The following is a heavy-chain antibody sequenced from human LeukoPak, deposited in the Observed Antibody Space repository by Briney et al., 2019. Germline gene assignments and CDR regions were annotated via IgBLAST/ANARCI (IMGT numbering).Heavy chain of an antibody. CDR1: GGTFSSYA. Sequence: SVKVSCKASGGTFSSYAISWVRQAPGQGLEWMGGIIPIFGTANYAQKFQGRVTITADESTSTAYMELSSLRSEDTAVYYCACGGDIVVVPAAQKYYFDYWGQGTLVTVSS. CDR3: ACGGDIVVVPAAQKYYFDY. J-gene: IGHJ4*02. CDR2: IIPIFGTA. D-gene: IGHD2-2*01. V-gene: IGHV1-69*01.